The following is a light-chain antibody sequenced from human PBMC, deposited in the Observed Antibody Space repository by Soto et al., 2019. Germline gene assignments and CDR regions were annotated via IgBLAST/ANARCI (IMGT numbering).Light chain of an antibody. CDR3: QQYGSSTMYT. J-gene: IGKJ2*01. V-gene: IGKV3-20*01. Sequence: ERVMTQSPATLSVSPGERATLSCRTSQSVSSNLAWYQQKPGQAPRLLIYGASSRATGIPDTFSGSGSGTDFTLTISRLEPEDFAVYYCQQYGSSTMYTFGQGTKVDIK. CDR1: QSVSSN. CDR2: GAS.